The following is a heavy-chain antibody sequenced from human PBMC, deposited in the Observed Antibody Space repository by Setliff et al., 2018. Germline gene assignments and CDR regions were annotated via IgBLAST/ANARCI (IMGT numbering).Heavy chain of an antibody. CDR3: GRDLSGRSDH. J-gene: IGHJ4*02. CDR1: GFTFSSYW. D-gene: IGHD3-3*01. V-gene: IGHV3-74*03. CDR2: LNEDGSTT. Sequence: GASLKLSCAGSGFTFSSYWMHWVRQAPGKGLEWVSRLNEDGSTTTYADAVKGRFTISRDNAKNTLYLQMNSLRAEDTAVYYCGRDLSGRSDHWGQGTLVTVSS.